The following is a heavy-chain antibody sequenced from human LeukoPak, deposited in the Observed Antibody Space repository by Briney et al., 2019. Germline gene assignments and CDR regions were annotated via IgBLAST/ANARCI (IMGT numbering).Heavy chain of an antibody. V-gene: IGHV3-15*01. CDR3: TTNYSNYAYYYYYYYMDV. J-gene: IGHJ6*03. CDR1: GLTFTNAW. CDR2: IKSKTDGGTT. D-gene: IGHD4-11*01. Sequence: GGSLRLSCTASGLTFTNAWMNWVRQAPGKGLEWVALIKSKTDGGTTDYAAPVKGRFTISRDDSKNTLYLQMNSLKTEDTAVYYCTTNYSNYAYYYYYYYMDVWGKGTTVTVSS.